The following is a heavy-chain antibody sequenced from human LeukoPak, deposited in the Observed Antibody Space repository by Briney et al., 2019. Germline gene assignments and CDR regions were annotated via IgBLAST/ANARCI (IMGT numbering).Heavy chain of an antibody. CDR1: GRSVISVSYL. CDR2: IYYGGST. Sequence: SEPLPLTCTVSGRSVISVSYLCPSIRQPPGRVLEWIGYIYYGGSTNYNPSLKSRVTISVDTSKNQFSLKLSSVTAADTAVYYCARDPRAPAGYSYGCCAFDIWGQGTMVTVSS. J-gene: IGHJ3*02. V-gene: IGHV4-61*01. CDR3: ARDPRAPAGYSYGCCAFDI. D-gene: IGHD5-18*01.